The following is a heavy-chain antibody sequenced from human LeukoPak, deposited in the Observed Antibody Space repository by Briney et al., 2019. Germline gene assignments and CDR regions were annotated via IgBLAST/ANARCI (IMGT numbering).Heavy chain of an antibody. CDR2: INPKSGGT. Sequence: ASVKVSCKASGYTFTGYYMHWVRQAPGQGLEWMGWINPKSGGTNFAQKFQGRVTVTRDTSISTAYMELSRLRSDDTAVYYCARGVAVAGLGYYYYYMDVWGKGTTVTVSS. CDR3: ARGVAVAGLGYYYYYMDV. D-gene: IGHD6-19*01. CDR1: GYTFTGYY. V-gene: IGHV1-2*02. J-gene: IGHJ6*03.